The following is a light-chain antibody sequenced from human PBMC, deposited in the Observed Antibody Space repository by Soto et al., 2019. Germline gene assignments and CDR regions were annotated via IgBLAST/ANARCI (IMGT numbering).Light chain of an antibody. CDR2: ATS. Sequence: DIQMTQSPSSLSASVGDRVAITCRASQRISSLVNWYQKKPGKAPKLLIYATSNLQSGVPSRFSGGGSGTDYSLTIGSLQPEDFATYYCQQSYSTPRTFGQGTKVDIK. CDR1: QRISSL. V-gene: IGKV1-39*01. CDR3: QQSYSTPRT. J-gene: IGKJ1*01.